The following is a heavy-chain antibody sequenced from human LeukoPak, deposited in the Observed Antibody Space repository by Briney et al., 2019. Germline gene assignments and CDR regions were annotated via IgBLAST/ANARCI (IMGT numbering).Heavy chain of an antibody. Sequence: SETLSLTCTVSGGSISSYYWSWIRQPPGKGLEWIGYIYYSGSTKYNPSLKSRVTISEDTSKNQFSLKLSSVTAADTAVYYCARVLLWFGEFSFDPWGQGTLVTVSS. CDR1: GGSISSYY. CDR2: IYYSGST. D-gene: IGHD3-10*01. J-gene: IGHJ5*02. CDR3: ARVLLWFGEFSFDP. V-gene: IGHV4-59*01.